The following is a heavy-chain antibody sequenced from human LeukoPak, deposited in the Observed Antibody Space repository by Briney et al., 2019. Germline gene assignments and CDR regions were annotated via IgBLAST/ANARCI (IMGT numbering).Heavy chain of an antibody. D-gene: IGHD1-26*01. Sequence: GGSLRLSCAASGFTVSSNYMTWVRQAPGKGLEWVSVVYGGDTTYYADSVKGRFTISRDNSKSVLYLQMNTLRVEDTAVYYCSKGLGLSYWYLDLWGRGTLVSVSS. CDR3: SKGLGLSYWYLDL. V-gene: IGHV3-66*01. J-gene: IGHJ2*01. CDR1: GFTVSSNY. CDR2: VYGGDTT.